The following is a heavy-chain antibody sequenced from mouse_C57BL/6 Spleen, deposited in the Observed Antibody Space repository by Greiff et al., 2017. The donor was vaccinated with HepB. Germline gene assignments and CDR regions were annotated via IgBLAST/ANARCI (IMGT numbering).Heavy chain of an antibody. V-gene: IGHV1-78*01. CDR3: ARFDYPGLYAMDY. J-gene: IGHJ4*01. CDR2: IYPRDGST. D-gene: IGHD2-4*01. Sequence: VQLQQSDAELVKPGASVKISCKVSGYTFTDHTIHWMKQRPEQGLEWIGYIYPRDGSTKYNEKFKGKATLTADKSSSKAYIQLNSLTSEDVSVDFCARFDYPGLYAMDYWGQGTSVTVSS. CDR1: GYTFTDHT.